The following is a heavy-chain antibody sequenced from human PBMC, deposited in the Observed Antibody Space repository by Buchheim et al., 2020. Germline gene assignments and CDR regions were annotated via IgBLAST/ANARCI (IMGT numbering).Heavy chain of an antibody. J-gene: IGHJ1*01. D-gene: IGHD6-19*01. Sequence: EVQLVESGGGLVKPGGSLRLSCAASGFTFSSYSMNWVRQAPGKGLEWVSSISSSSSYIYYADSVKGRFTISRDNAKHSLYLQMNSLRAEDTAVYYCARDHPVYSSGYYFQHWGQGTL. V-gene: IGHV3-21*01. CDR2: ISSSSSYI. CDR3: ARDHPVYSSGYYFQH. CDR1: GFTFSSYS.